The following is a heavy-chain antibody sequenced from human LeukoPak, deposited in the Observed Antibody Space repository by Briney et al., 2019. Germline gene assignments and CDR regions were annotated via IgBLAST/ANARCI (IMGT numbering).Heavy chain of an antibody. CDR3: AKARMVTAIRSDFDI. Sequence: PGGSLRLSCAASGFTFTSYSMSWVRQAPGKGLEWVSVISGSGGSTYYADPVKGRFTISRDNSKNTLYLQMNSLRAEDTAIYYCAKARMVTAIRSDFDIWGQGTMVTVSS. V-gene: IGHV3-23*01. J-gene: IGHJ3*02. CDR2: ISGSGGST. D-gene: IGHD2-21*02. CDR1: GFTFTSYS.